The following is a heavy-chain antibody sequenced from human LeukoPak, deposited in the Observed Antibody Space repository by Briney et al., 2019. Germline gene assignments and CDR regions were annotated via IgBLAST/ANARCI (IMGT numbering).Heavy chain of an antibody. CDR1: GFTFSTYT. Sequence: GGSLRLSCAASGFTFSTYTMNWVRQAPGKGLEWVSSITSGSGYIYYADSVKGRFTISRDNAKNSLYLQMNSLRAEDTALYYCARVCNSGQNDYWGQGTLVTASS. V-gene: IGHV3-21*01. D-gene: IGHD6-19*01. CDR2: ITSGSGYI. J-gene: IGHJ4*02. CDR3: ARVCNSGQNDY.